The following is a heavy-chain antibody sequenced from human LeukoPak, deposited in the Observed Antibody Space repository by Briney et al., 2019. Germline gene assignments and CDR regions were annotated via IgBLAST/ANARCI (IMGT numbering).Heavy chain of an antibody. CDR2: IYYSGST. D-gene: IGHD2-2*01. Sequence: SQTLSLTCTVSGGSISSGDYYWSWIRQPPGEGLEWIGYIYYSGSTYYNPSLKSRVTISVDTSKNQFSLKLSSVTAADTAVYYCATSGPAAHDAFDIWGQGTMVTVSS. J-gene: IGHJ3*02. CDR3: ATSGPAAHDAFDI. CDR1: GGSISSGDYY. V-gene: IGHV4-30-4*08.